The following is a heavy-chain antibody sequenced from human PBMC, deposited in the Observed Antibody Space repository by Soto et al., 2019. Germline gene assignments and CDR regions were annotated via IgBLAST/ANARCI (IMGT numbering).Heavy chain of an antibody. CDR1: GGSISSGGYY. D-gene: IGHD2-15*01. Sequence: QTLSLTCTVSGGSISSGGYYWSWIRQHPGKGLEWIGYIYYSGSTYYNPSHKSRVTISVDTSKNQFSLKLSSVTAADTAVYYGARAWVRRYCSGGSCYLGTENWFDPWGQGTLVTVSS. V-gene: IGHV4-31*03. J-gene: IGHJ5*02. CDR2: IYYSGST. CDR3: ARAWVRRYCSGGSCYLGTENWFDP.